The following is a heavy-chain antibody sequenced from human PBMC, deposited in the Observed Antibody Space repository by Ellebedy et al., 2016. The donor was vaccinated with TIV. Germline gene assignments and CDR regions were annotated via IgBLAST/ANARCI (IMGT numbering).Heavy chain of an antibody. CDR1: GFTFTSSA. V-gene: IGHV1-58*01. D-gene: IGHD6-13*01. CDR2: IVVGSGNT. Sequence: SVKVSXXASGFTFTSSAVQWVRQARGQRLEWIGWIVVGSGNTNYAQKFQERVTITRDMSTSTAYMELSSLRSEDTAVYYCARVYTATAGKYYFDYWGQGTLVTVSS. J-gene: IGHJ4*02. CDR3: ARVYTATAGKYYFDY.